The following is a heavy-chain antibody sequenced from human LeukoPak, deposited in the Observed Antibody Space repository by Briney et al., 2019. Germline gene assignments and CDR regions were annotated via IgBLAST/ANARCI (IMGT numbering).Heavy chain of an antibody. CDR1: AGSFSGYY. J-gene: IGHJ4*02. V-gene: IGHV4-34*01. CDR3: ARDLLRDVSYDSSGRDS. D-gene: IGHD3-22*01. CDR2: INHSGST. Sequence: SETLSLTCAVYAGSFSGYYWSWIRQPPGKGLECIGEINHSGSTNYNPSLKSRVTISVDTSKNQFSLKLSSVTAADTAVYYCARDLLRDVSYDSSGRDSWGQGTLVTVSS.